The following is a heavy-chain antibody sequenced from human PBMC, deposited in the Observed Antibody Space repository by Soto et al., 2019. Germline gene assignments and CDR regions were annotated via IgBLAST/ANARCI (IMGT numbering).Heavy chain of an antibody. V-gene: IGHV3-33*01. D-gene: IGHD6-13*01. Sequence: QVQLVESGGGVVQPGRSLRLSCAASGFTFSSYGMHWVRQAPGKGLEWVAVIWYDGSNKYYADSVKGRFTISRDNSKNTLYLRMNSLRAEDTAVYYCARSRLLYSSSPYYYFDYWGQGTLVTVSS. CDR3: ARSRLLYSSSPYYYFDY. CDR2: IWYDGSNK. J-gene: IGHJ4*02. CDR1: GFTFSSYG.